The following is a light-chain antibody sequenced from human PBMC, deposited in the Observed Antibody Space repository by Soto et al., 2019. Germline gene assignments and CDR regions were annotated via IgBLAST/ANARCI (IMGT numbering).Light chain of an antibody. CDR3: QSYYSTPGT. V-gene: IGKV4-1*01. CDR1: QSVVYSSNNKNY. Sequence: DIVMTQSPDSLAVSLGERATINCKASQSVVYSSNNKNYLAGYQHKRGQEPKLLIYWASTRESGVPDRFSCSRSETDFTLTISSLQSEEVAVYYCQSYYSTPGTFGQGTKLEIK. CDR2: WAS. J-gene: IGKJ2*01.